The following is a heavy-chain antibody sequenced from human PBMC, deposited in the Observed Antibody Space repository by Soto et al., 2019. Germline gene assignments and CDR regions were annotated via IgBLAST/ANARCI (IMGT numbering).Heavy chain of an antibody. Sequence: ASVKVSCKASGYTFTSYGISWVRQAPGQGLELRGWISAYNGNTNYAQKLQGRVTMTTDTSTSTDYMELRSMRSDDTAVYYCARDFRVYYDFWSGPETRRRFDPWGQGTLVNVSS. V-gene: IGHV1-18*04. J-gene: IGHJ5*02. CDR3: ARDFRVYYDFWSGPETRRRFDP. CDR1: GYTFTSYG. D-gene: IGHD3-3*01. CDR2: ISAYNGNT.